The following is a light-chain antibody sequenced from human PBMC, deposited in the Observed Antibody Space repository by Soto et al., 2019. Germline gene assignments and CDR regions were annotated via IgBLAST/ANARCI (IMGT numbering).Light chain of an antibody. Sequence: DIQLTQSPSLLSASVGDRVTITCRASQGISTYLAWYQQTSGKAPKLLISAASTLQRGVPSRFSGSGSGTEFTLTISSLQPEDFATYYCLQHNSYPRTFGQGTKVDIK. V-gene: IGKV1-9*01. CDR3: LQHNSYPRT. CDR1: QGISTY. CDR2: AAS. J-gene: IGKJ1*01.